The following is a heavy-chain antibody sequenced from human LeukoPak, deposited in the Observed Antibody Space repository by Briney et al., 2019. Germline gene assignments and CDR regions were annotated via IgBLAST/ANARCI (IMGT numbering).Heavy chain of an antibody. Sequence: ASVKVSCKASGYTFTGYYMHWVRQAPGQGLEWMGWINPNSGGTNYAQRFQGRVTMTRDTSISTAYMELSWLRSDDTAVYYCARFRYYDSSGYFDYWGQGTLVTVSS. CDR1: GYTFTGYY. V-gene: IGHV1-2*02. J-gene: IGHJ4*02. CDR2: INPNSGGT. CDR3: ARFRYYDSSGYFDY. D-gene: IGHD3-22*01.